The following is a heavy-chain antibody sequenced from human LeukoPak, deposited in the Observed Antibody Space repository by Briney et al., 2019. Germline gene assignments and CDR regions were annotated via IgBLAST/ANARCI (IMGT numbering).Heavy chain of an antibody. CDR1: GFTFSSYA. D-gene: IGHD3-10*01. V-gene: IGHV3-23*01. Sequence: SGGSLRLSCAASGFTFSSYAMSWVRQAPGKGLEWVSAISGSGGSTYYADSVKGRFTISRDNSKNTLYLQMNSLRAEDTAVYYCAKDRLLWFGELHLFGYWGQGTLVTVSS. J-gene: IGHJ4*02. CDR3: AKDRLLWFGELHLFGY. CDR2: ISGSGGST.